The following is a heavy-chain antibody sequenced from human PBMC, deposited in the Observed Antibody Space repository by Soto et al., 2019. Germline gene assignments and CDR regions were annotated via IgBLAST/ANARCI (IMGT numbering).Heavy chain of an antibody. CDR1: GFTFSSYS. D-gene: IGHD3-22*01. CDR2: ISSSSSYI. Sequence: EVQLVESGGGLVKPGGSLRLSCAASGFTFSSYSMNWVRQAPGKGLEWVSSISSSSSYIYYADSVKGRFTISRDNAKNSLYMQMNSLRAEDTAVYYCARVRADYDDSSGPLCWGQGTLVTVSS. J-gene: IGHJ4*02. CDR3: ARVRADYDDSSGPLC. V-gene: IGHV3-21*01.